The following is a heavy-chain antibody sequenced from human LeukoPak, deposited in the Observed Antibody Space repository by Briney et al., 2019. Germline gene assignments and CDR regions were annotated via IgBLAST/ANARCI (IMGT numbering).Heavy chain of an antibody. CDR1: GYTFTSYD. CDR3: VGGSSAKADAFDI. J-gene: IGHJ3*02. Sequence: ASVKVSCKASGYTFTSYDINWVRQATGQGLEWMGWMNPNSGNTGYAQKFQGRVTITRNTSISTAYMELSSLRSEDTAVYYCVGGSSAKADAFDIWGQGTMVTVSS. V-gene: IGHV1-8*03. D-gene: IGHD2-2*01. CDR2: MNPNSGNT.